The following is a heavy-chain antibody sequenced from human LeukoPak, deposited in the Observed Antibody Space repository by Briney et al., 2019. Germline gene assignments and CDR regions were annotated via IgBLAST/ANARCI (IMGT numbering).Heavy chain of an antibody. Sequence: GGSLKLSCAASRLTVSSYYMNWVRQAPGKGLEWVSIIYSGGSTDYADSVKGRFTISRDNAYNSLYLQMNSLRAEDTAMYYCAKDKSSGWYLDYFDYWGQGTLVIVSS. D-gene: IGHD6-19*01. CDR2: IYSGGST. CDR1: RLTVSSYY. CDR3: AKDKSSGWYLDYFDY. V-gene: IGHV3-66*02. J-gene: IGHJ4*02.